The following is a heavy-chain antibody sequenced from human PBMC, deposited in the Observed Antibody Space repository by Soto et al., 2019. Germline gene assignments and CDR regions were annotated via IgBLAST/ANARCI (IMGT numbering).Heavy chain of an antibody. D-gene: IGHD3-22*01. V-gene: IGHV1-69*13. J-gene: IGHJ3*02. CDR2: IIPIFGTA. Sequence: GASVKVSCKASGGTFSSYAISWVRQAPGQGLEWMGGIIPIFGTANYAQKFQGRVTITADESTSTAYMELSSLRSEDTAVYYCARSRDYYDSSGLDAFDIWGQGTMVTVSS. CDR3: ARSRDYYDSSGLDAFDI. CDR1: GGTFSSYA.